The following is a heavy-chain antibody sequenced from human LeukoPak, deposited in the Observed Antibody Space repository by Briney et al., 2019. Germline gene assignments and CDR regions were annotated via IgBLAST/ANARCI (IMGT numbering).Heavy chain of an antibody. J-gene: IGHJ4*02. D-gene: IGHD3-16*02. CDR2: INHSGST. CDR3: ARGYDYVWGSYRPRSGSFDY. V-gene: IGHV4-34*01. CDR1: GFTVSSNS. Sequence: GSLRLSCTVSGFTVSSNSWSWIRQPPGKGLEWIGEINHSGSTNYNPSLKSRVTISVDTSKNQFSLKLSSVTAADTAVYYCARGYDYVWGSYRPRSGSFDYWGQGTLVTVSS.